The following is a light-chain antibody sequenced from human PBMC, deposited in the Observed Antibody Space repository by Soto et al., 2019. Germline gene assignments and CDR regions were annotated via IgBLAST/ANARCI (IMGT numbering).Light chain of an antibody. CDR2: GAS. J-gene: IGKJ5*01. Sequence: IVLTQSPGTLSLSPGERATLSCRAGQSVSSNYLAWYQQKPGQAPRLLIYGASSRATGIPDRFSGSGSGTDFTLTISNLEPEDFAVYYCQQYGSSLFTFGQGTRLEI. CDR1: QSVSSNY. V-gene: IGKV3-20*01. CDR3: QQYGSSLFT.